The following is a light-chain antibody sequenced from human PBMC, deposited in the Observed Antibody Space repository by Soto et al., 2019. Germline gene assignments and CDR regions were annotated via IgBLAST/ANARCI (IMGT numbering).Light chain of an antibody. CDR2: ANT. J-gene: IGLJ1*01. V-gene: IGLV1-40*01. CDR1: SSNIGATYD. Sequence: QSVLTQPPSVSGAPGQRVTISCTGSSSNIGATYDVHWYQQFPGTAPKLLIYANTNRPSGVPDRFSGSKSGTSASLAITGLQAEDEADYYCQSYDSGLSGYVFGTGTKVTVL. CDR3: QSYDSGLSGYV.